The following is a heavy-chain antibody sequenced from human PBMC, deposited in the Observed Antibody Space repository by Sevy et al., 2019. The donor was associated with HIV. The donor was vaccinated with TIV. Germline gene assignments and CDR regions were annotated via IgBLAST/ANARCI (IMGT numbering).Heavy chain of an antibody. J-gene: IGHJ4*02. CDR3: ARLNGWTYFDY. CDR1: GFTVSSNY. CDR2: IYSGGST. Sequence: GESLKISCAASGFTVSSNYMSWVRQAPGKGLEWVSVIYSGGSTYYADSVKGRFTISRDNSKNTLYLQMNSLRAEDTAVYYCARLNGWTYFDYWGQGTLVTVSS. D-gene: IGHD6-19*01. V-gene: IGHV3-53*01.